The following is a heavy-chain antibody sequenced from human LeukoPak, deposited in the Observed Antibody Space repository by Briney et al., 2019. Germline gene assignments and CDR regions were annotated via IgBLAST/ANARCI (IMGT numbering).Heavy chain of an antibody. CDR2: INSDGSST. Sequence: GGSLRLSCAASGFSFSNYWMHWVRQAPGKGLVWVSRINSDGSSTTYADSVKGRFTISRDNAKNSLYLQMNSLRAEDTAVYFCARDRGWNDGLLYWGQGTLVTVSS. V-gene: IGHV3-74*01. J-gene: IGHJ4*02. CDR1: GFSFSNYW. D-gene: IGHD1-1*01. CDR3: ARDRGWNDGLLY.